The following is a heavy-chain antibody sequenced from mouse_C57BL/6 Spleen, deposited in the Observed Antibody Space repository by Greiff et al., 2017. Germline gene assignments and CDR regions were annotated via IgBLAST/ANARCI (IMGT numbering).Heavy chain of an antibody. Sequence: QVPVKQPGAELVKPGASVKLSCKASGYTFTSYWMHWVKQRPGQGLEWIGMIHPNSGSTNYNEKFKSKATLTVDKSSSTAYMQLSSLTSEDSAVYYCARNDYDPAWFAYWGQGALVTVSA. D-gene: IGHD2-4*01. J-gene: IGHJ3*01. V-gene: IGHV1-64*01. CDR2: IHPNSGST. CDR1: GYTFTSYW. CDR3: ARNDYDPAWFAY.